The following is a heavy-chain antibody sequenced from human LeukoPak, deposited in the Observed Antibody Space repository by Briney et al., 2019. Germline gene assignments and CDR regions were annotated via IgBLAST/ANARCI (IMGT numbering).Heavy chain of an antibody. CDR2: IYHSGNT. CDR3: ALMSYYYYNMDV. J-gene: IGHJ6*03. Sequence: SETLSLTCSVSGYSISGAYYWGWIRQPPGKGLEWIGTIYHSGNTYYNPSLKSRVTISVDTSKNQLSLKLSSVTAADTAVYYCALMSYYYYNMDVWGKGTTVTVSS. CDR1: GYSISGAYY. D-gene: IGHD2-8*01. V-gene: IGHV4-38-2*02.